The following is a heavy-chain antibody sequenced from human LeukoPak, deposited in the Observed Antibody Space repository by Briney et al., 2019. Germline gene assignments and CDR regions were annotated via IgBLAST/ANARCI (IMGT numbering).Heavy chain of an antibody. J-gene: IGHJ3*02. CDR2: ISASGHIS. D-gene: IGHD3-3*01. V-gene: IGHV3-23*01. CDR1: GITFSSYA. Sequence: GGALRLSCAASGITFSSYAISWVRQAPGKGLEGVSIISASGHISNYAESVKGRFTISRDNSKNTLYLQMNSLRVEDTAIYYCAMEGFDIWGQGTMVTVSS. CDR3: AMEGFDI.